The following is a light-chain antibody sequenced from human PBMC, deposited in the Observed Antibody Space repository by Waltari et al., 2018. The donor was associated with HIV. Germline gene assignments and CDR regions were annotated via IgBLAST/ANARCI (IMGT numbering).Light chain of an antibody. CDR1: QTVLYTSNTKNY. V-gene: IGKV4-1*01. Sequence: DIVMTQSPDSLAASLGARANINCTSNQTVLYTSNTKNYLAWYQQKPGQPPKLLIYWASTRESGVPDRFSGSGSGTDFTLTIRSLQAEDVAVYYCQQYFSTPWTFGQGTKVEIK. CDR2: WAS. J-gene: IGKJ1*01. CDR3: QQYFSTPWT.